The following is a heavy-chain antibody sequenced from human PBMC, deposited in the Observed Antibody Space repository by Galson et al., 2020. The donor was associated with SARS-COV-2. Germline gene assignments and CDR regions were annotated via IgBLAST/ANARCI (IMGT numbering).Heavy chain of an antibody. CDR2: ISGNSTSI. J-gene: IGHJ5*01. CDR1: GFTFRRHT. V-gene: IGHV3-21*01. CDR3: ARSSQEDWLSPRTNWFDS. D-gene: IGHD3-9*01. Sequence: TGGSLRLSCVAPGFTFRRHTVNWVRQTPGKGLQWVQSISGNSTSINYPASLKGRFTISRDNSKNSLYLQMSSLRDDDPALYYCARSSQEDWLSPRTNWFDSWGQGTLVTVSS.